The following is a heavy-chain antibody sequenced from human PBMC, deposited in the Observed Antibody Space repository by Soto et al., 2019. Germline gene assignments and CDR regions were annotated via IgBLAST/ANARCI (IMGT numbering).Heavy chain of an antibody. CDR1: GFTLSHYG. CDR2: ISYDGSNK. J-gene: IGHJ6*02. V-gene: IGHV3-30-3*01. D-gene: IGHD2-15*01. CDR3: ARDRGYQSFYYYGMDV. Sequence: PGGSLRLSCAASGFTLSHYGMHCVRQAPGKGLEWVTPISYDGSNKHYADFVKGRFTISRDSSETTLYLQMNSLRAEDTAVYYCARDRGYQSFYYYGMDVWGQGTTVTVSS.